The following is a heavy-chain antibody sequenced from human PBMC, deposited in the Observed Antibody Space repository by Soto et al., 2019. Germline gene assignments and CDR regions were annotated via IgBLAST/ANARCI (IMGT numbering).Heavy chain of an antibody. V-gene: IGHV4-4*07. Sequence: SETLSLTCTFSCGSIISYYWSWIRQPAGKGLEWIGRIYTSGSTNYNPSLKSRVTMSVDTSKNQFSLKLSSVTAADTAVYYCARDMGRYCSSTSCYQYGMDVWGQGTTVTVSS. D-gene: IGHD2-2*01. CDR3: ARDMGRYCSSTSCYQYGMDV. CDR1: CGSIISYY. J-gene: IGHJ6*02. CDR2: IYTSGST.